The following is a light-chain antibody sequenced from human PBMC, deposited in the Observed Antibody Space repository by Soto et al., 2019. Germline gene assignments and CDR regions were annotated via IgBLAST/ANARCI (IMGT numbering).Light chain of an antibody. V-gene: IGKV1-5*03. CDR3: QQYYTFPWT. J-gene: IGKJ1*01. CDR1: QSISCW. Sequence: DIQMTQSPSTLSASVGDRVNITCRARQSISCWLAWYQQRPGKAPKLLIYKASNLERGVPSRFSGSGSGTELTFTISSLHPDDFATYYCQQYYTFPWTFGPGTKVDIK. CDR2: KAS.